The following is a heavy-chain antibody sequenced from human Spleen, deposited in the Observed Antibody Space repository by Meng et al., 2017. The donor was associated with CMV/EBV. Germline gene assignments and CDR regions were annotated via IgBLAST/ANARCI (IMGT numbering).Heavy chain of an antibody. Sequence: GGSLRLSCAASGFTFSDYWMHWVRQAPGKGLEWVACISAGGDYTYYADSVKGRFTISRANAKKSLYLQMNSLRAEDTAVYYCAKGGWNDFISNWGQGTLVTVSS. CDR2: ISAGGDYT. V-gene: IGHV3-21*04. CDR1: GFTFSDYW. D-gene: IGHD1-1*01. CDR3: AKGGWNDFISN. J-gene: IGHJ4*02.